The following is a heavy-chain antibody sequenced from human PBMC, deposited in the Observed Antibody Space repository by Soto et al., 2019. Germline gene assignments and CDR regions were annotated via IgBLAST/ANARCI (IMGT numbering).Heavy chain of an antibody. CDR1: GFTFSSYS. Sequence: EVQLVESGGGLVQPGGSLRLSCAASGFTFSSYSMNWVRQAPGKGLEWVSYISSSSSTIYYADSVKGRFTISRDNAKNSLYLQMNILADEETAVYYCAREQEWEIDLGHYYYYGMDVWGQGTTVTVSS. V-gene: IGHV3-48*02. CDR3: AREQEWEIDLGHYYYYGMDV. D-gene: IGHD1-26*01. J-gene: IGHJ6*02. CDR2: ISSSSSTI.